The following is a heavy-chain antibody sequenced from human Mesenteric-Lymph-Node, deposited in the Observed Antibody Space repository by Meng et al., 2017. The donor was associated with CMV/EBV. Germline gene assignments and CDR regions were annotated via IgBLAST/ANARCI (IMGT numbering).Heavy chain of an antibody. J-gene: IGHJ4*02. CDR1: GGTFSKYD. D-gene: IGHD6-19*01. CDR2: IIPIFGTP. V-gene: IGHV1-69*05. Sequence: AGGTFSKYDISWVRQAPGQGLEWMGGIIPIFGTPNYAQKFQGSVTITTDESTSTAYMELSSLISEDTAMYYCARGRGVAAVHEPFDYWGQGTLVTVSS. CDR3: ARGRGVAAVHEPFDY.